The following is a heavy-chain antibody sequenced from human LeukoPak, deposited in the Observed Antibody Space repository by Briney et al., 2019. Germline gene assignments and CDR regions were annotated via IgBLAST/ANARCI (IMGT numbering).Heavy chain of an antibody. CDR1: GFTFSSYS. CDR2: ISSSSSYI. V-gene: IGHV3-21*01. J-gene: IGHJ4*02. CDR3: ARDQGSHYDY. Sequence: AGGSLRLSCAASGFTFSSYSMNWVRQAPGKGLEWVSSISSSSSYIYYADSVKGRFTISRDNAKNSLYLQMNSLRAEDTAVYYCARDQGSHYDYWGQGTLVTVSS. D-gene: IGHD3-10*01.